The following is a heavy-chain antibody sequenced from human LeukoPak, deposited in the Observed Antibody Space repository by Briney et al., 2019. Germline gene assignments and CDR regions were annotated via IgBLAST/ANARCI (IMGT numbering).Heavy chain of an antibody. CDR1: GASISSYY. J-gene: IGHJ3*02. CDR3: ARGLAYYDSSGSSDAFDI. V-gene: IGHV4-4*07. Sequence: SETLSLTCTVSGASISSYYWSWIRQPAGKGLEWIGRIYTSGSTNYNPSLKSRVTISVDTSKNQFSLKLSSVTAADTAVYYCARGLAYYDSSGSSDAFDIWGQGTMVTVSS. D-gene: IGHD3-22*01. CDR2: IYTSGST.